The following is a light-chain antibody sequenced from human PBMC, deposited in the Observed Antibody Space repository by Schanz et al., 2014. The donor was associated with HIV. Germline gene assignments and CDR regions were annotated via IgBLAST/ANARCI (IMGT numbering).Light chain of an antibody. J-gene: IGKJ1*01. CDR3: QQYGSSPWT. CDR1: QSVSRNH. V-gene: IGKV3-20*01. CDR2: AAS. Sequence: PGERATLSCRASQSVSRNHLAWFQQKPGQAPRLLIFAASIRTTGIPDRFSGGESGTDFTLTISRVEPEDYAVYYCQQYGSSPWTFGQGTRVDVK.